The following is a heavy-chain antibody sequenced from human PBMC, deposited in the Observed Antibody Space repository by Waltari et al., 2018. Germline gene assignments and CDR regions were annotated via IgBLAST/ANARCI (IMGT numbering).Heavy chain of an antibody. CDR2: INSDGSCP. J-gene: IGHJ6*03. D-gene: IGHD3-9*01. Sequence: EVQLVESGGGLVQPGGSLRLSCAASGFTFSSYWMHWVRQAPGKGLVWVSRINSDGSCPSYADSVKGRFTISRDNAKNTLYLQMNSLRAEDTAVYYCARDTILPRYYYYMDVWGKGTTVTVSS. V-gene: IGHV3-74*01. CDR1: GFTFSSYW. CDR3: ARDTILPRYYYYMDV.